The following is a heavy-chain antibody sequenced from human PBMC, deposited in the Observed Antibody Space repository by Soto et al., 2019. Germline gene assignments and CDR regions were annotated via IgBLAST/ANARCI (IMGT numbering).Heavy chain of an antibody. J-gene: IGHJ4*02. V-gene: IGHV1-2*04. CDR2: INPNSGGT. Sequence: ASVKVSCKASGYTFTGYYMHWVRQAPGQGLEWMGWINPNSGGTNYAQKFQGWVTMTRATSISTAYMELSRLRSDDTAVYYCARALGSGYDYGLLGYWGQGTLVTVSS. D-gene: IGHD5-12*01. CDR3: ARALGSGYDYGLLGY. CDR1: GYTFTGYY.